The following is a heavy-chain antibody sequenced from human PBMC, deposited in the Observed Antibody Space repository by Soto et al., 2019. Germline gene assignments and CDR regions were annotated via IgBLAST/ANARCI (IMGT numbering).Heavy chain of an antibody. CDR1: GFTFSSYA. J-gene: IGHJ4*02. D-gene: IGHD6-6*01. Sequence: SLRLSCAASGFTFSSYAMSWVRQAPGKGLEWVSAISGSGGSTYYADSVKGRFTISRDNSKNTLYLQMNSLRAEDTAVYYCATARESVEYSSSSGLYWGQGTLVTVSS. CDR2: ISGSGGST. V-gene: IGHV3-23*01. CDR3: ATARESVEYSSSSGLY.